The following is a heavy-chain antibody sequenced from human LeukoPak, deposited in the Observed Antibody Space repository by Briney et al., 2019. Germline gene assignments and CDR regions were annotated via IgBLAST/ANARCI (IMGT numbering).Heavy chain of an antibody. J-gene: IGHJ3*02. CDR3: ARAGAFGAFDI. Sequence: GGSLRLSCAASGFTFSSYSMNWVRQAPGKGLEWVSFISGSSTYIYYADSVRGRFTISRDNAKNSLYLQMNSLRAEDTAVYYCARAGAFGAFDIWGQETKVNVSS. CDR2: ISGSSTYI. D-gene: IGHD3-10*01. CDR1: GFTFSSYS. V-gene: IGHV3-21*01.